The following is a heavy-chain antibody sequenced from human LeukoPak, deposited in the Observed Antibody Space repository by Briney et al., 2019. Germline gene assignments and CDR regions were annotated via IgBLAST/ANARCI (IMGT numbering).Heavy chain of an antibody. J-gene: IGHJ4*02. CDR2: INSDGSTT. CDR3: ATAGQWRFGS. D-gene: IGHD6-19*01. CDR1: GFTFSSTW. Sequence: GGSLRLSCAASGFTFSSTWMHWVRQAPGKGLVWVSRINSDGSTTNYPDSVKGRFTISRDNAKNTLYLQMNSLRVEDTAVYYCATAGQWRFGSWGLGTLVTVSS. V-gene: IGHV3-74*01.